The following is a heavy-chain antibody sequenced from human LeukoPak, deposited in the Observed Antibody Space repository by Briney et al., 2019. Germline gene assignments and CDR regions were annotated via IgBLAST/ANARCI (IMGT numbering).Heavy chain of an antibody. CDR1: GDSVSSNSAA. CDR2: TYYRSKWYN. Sequence: SQTLSLTCAISGDSVSSNSAAWNWIRQSPSRGLEWLGRTYYRSKWYNDYAVSVKSRITINPDASNNQFSLQLNSVTPEDTAVYYCARDRGDKGGSCFDYWGQGTLVTVSS. J-gene: IGHJ4*02. CDR3: ARDRGDKGGSCFDY. D-gene: IGHD2-15*01. V-gene: IGHV6-1*01.